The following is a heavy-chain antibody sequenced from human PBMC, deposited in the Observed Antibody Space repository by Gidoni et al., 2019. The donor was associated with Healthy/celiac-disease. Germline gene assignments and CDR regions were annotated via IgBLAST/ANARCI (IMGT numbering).Heavy chain of an antibody. D-gene: IGHD2-15*01. J-gene: IGHJ4*02. CDR2: IIWNSGSI. CDR1: GFTFDDYA. CDR3: AKAKSPLGYCSGGSCYEFDY. Sequence: EVQLVESGGGLVQPGRSLRLSCAASGFTFDDYAMHWVRQAPGKGLEWVSGIIWNSGSIGYADSVKGRFTISRDNAKNSLYLQMNSLRAEDTALYYCAKAKSPLGYCSGGSCYEFDYWGQGTLVTVSS. V-gene: IGHV3-9*01.